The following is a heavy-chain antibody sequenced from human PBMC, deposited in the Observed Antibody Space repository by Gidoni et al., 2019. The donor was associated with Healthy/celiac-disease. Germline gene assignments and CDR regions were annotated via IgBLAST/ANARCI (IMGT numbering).Heavy chain of an antibody. CDR1: GFTFSSYS. V-gene: IGHV3-21*01. CDR2: ISSSSSYI. CDR3: ARSITMVRGVRYNWFDP. Sequence: EVQLVESGGGLVKPGGSLRLSCAASGFTFSSYSMNWVRQAPGKGLEWVSSISSSSSYIYYADSVKGRFTISRDNAKNSLYLQMNSLRAEDTAVYYCARSITMVRGVRYNWFDPWGQGTLVTVSS. D-gene: IGHD3-10*01. J-gene: IGHJ5*02.